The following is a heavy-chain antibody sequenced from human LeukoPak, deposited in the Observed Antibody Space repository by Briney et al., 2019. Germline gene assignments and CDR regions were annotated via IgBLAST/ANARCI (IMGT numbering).Heavy chain of an antibody. V-gene: IGHV3-30-3*01. Sequence: GGSLRLSCVASGFTFSSYAMHWVRQAPGKGLEWVAVISYDGSNKYYADSVKGRFTISRDNSKNTLYLQMNSLRAEDTAVYYCARDVQYYYDSSGYYRYWGQGTLVTVSS. D-gene: IGHD3-22*01. CDR3: ARDVQYYYDSSGYYRY. J-gene: IGHJ4*02. CDR1: GFTFSSYA. CDR2: ISYDGSNK.